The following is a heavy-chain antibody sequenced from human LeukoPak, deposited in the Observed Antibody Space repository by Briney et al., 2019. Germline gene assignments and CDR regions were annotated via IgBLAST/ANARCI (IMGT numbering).Heavy chain of an antibody. V-gene: IGHV4-39*07. CDR2: IYYSGST. CDR3: ARFGELLGFDY. Sequence: TSETLSLTCTVSSGSISTSNYYWGWIRQPPGKGLEWIGSIYYSGSTYYNPSLKSRVTISVDTSKNQFSLKLSSVTAADTAVYYCARFGELLGFDYWGQGTLVTVSS. J-gene: IGHJ4*02. D-gene: IGHD1-26*01. CDR1: SGSISTSNYY.